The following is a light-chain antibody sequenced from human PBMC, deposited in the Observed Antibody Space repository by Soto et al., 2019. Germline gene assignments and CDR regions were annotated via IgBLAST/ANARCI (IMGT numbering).Light chain of an antibody. J-gene: IGKJ2*01. Sequence: DIVMTQSPDSLAVSLGERATINCKSSQSLLDTSNNKNYVAWYQQKPGQPPKLLIYWASARQSGVPDRFSGSGSGTDFTLTISHLQAEDVAVYYCHQYYSALFTFGQGTKLEI. CDR1: QSLLDTSNNKNY. V-gene: IGKV4-1*01. CDR2: WAS. CDR3: HQYYSALFT.